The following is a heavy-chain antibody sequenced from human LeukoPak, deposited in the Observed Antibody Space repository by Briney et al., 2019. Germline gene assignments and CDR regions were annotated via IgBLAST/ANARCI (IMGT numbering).Heavy chain of an antibody. J-gene: IGHJ4*02. Sequence: ASVKVSFKVSGYTLTELSMHWVRQAPGKGLEWMGGFDPEDGETIYAQKFQGRVTMTRNTSISTAYMELSSLRSEDTAVYYCARGGSYHPSFDYWGQGTLVTVSS. CDR1: GYTLTELS. CDR2: FDPEDGET. D-gene: IGHD1-26*01. V-gene: IGHV1-24*01. CDR3: ARGGSYHPSFDY.